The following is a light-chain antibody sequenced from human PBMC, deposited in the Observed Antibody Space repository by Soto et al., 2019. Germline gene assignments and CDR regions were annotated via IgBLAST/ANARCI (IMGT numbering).Light chain of an antibody. V-gene: IGKV3-20*01. CDR1: QSVSNNY. J-gene: IGKJ1*01. Sequence: EIVLTQSPGTLSLSPGERATLSCRASQSVSNNYLAWYQQKPGQAPRLLIYGASNRATGIPDRFSGSGSGTDFTLTISRLEPEDFAAYYCQQYGSSPGTFGQGTKVDIK. CDR2: GAS. CDR3: QQYGSSPGT.